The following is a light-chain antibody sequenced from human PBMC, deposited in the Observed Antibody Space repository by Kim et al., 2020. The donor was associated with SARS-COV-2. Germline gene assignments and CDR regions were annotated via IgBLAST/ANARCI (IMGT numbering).Light chain of an antibody. V-gene: IGLV2-8*01. Sequence: GQSGTISCTGTSSDVGGYNDVSWYQQHPGKAPKLMIYEVSKRPSGVPDRFSGSKSGNTASLTVSGLQAEDEADYYCSSYAGSNNYVFGTGTKVTVL. CDR1: SSDVGGYND. J-gene: IGLJ1*01. CDR3: SSYAGSNNYV. CDR2: EVS.